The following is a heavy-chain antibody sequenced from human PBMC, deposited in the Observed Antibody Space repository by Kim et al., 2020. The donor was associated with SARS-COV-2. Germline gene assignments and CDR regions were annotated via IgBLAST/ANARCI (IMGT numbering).Heavy chain of an antibody. CDR1: GGSISSYY. D-gene: IGHD1-26*01. CDR3: ARGVGSDEGY. CDR2: IYYSGST. Sequence: SETLSLTCTVSGGSISSYYWSWIRQPPGKGLEWIGYIYYSGSTNYNPSLKSRVTISVDTSKNQFSLKLSSVTAADTAVYYCARGVGSDEGYWGQGTLVTV. V-gene: IGHV4-59*01. J-gene: IGHJ4*02.